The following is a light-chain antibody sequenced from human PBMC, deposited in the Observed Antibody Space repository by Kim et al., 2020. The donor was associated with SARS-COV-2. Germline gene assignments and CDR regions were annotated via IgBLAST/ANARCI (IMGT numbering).Light chain of an antibody. J-gene: IGKJ1*01. CDR3: QQTYSTPWT. V-gene: IGKV1-39*01. CDR1: QSISTY. CDR2: AAS. Sequence: ASVGDGVTITCRASQSISTYLKWSQQKPGKAPKLLIYAASSLQSGVPSRFSGSGSGTDFTLTISSLRPEDFATYYCQQTYSTPWTFGQGTKVDIK.